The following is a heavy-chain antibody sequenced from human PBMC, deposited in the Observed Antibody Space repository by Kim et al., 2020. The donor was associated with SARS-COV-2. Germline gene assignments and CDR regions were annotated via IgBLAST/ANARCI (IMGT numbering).Heavy chain of an antibody. CDR2: ISSSSSYI. CDR3: ARGPPKGILGYFDRLDY. J-gene: IGHJ4*02. D-gene: IGHD3-9*01. CDR1: GFTFSSYS. V-gene: IGHV3-21*01. Sequence: GGSLRLSCAASGFTFSSYSMNWVRQAPGKGLEWVSSISSSSSYIYYADSVKGRFTISRDNAKNSLYLQMNSLRAEDTAVYYCARGPPKGILGYFDRLDYWGQGTLVTVSS.